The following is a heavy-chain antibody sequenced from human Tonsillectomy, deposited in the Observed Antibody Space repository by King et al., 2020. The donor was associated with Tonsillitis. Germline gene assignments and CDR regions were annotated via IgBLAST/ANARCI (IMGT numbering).Heavy chain of an antibody. Sequence: QLVQSGAEVKKPGESLKISCNASGYSFTSYWIAWVRQMPGKGLEWMGNIYSGDSDTSYSPSFQCQVTITADKSISTAYLQWSSLKASDTAMYYCATSVTPSRSYYYYGMDVWGQGTTVTVSS. J-gene: IGHJ6*02. CDR1: GYSFTSYW. V-gene: IGHV5-51*01. D-gene: IGHD2-21*02. CDR2: IYSGDSDT. CDR3: ATSVTPSRSYYYYGMDV.